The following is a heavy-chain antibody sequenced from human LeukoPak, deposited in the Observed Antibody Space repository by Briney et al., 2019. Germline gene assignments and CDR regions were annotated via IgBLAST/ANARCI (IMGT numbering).Heavy chain of an antibody. Sequence: GGSLRLSCAASGFTFSSYAMSWVRQAPGKGLEWVSAISGSGGSTYYADSVKGRFTISRDNSKNTLYLRMNSLRAEDTAVYYCAKDLPKYYYDSSGYPYAFDIWGQGTMVTVSS. CDR2: ISGSGGST. V-gene: IGHV3-23*01. CDR3: AKDLPKYYYDSSGYPYAFDI. D-gene: IGHD3-22*01. CDR1: GFTFSSYA. J-gene: IGHJ3*02.